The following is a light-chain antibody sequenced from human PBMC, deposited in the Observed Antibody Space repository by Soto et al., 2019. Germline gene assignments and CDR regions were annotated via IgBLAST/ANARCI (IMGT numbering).Light chain of an antibody. CDR2: DAS. V-gene: IGKV3-11*01. J-gene: IGKJ4*01. CDR1: QSVSSY. CDR3: QQRRTWPLT. Sequence: EIVLTQSPATLSLSPGERATLSCWASQSVSSYLAWYQQKPGQAPRLLIYDASNRATGIPARFSGGGSGTDFTLTISSLEPEDVAVYYCQQRRTWPLTFGGGTKVEIK.